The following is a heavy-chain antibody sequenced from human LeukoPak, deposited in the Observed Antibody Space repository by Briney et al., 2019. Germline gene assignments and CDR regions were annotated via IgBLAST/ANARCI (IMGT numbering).Heavy chain of an antibody. CDR1: GFTFSSYS. CDR2: ISSSSSYI. J-gene: IGHJ4*02. D-gene: IGHD3-22*01. Sequence: GGSLRLSCAASGFTFSSYSMNWVRQAPGKGLEWVSFISSSSSYIYYADSVKGRFTISRDNAKNSLYLQMNSLRAEDTAVYYCARDLLYDSSGHPKGGQGTLVTVSS. V-gene: IGHV3-21*01. CDR3: ARDLLYDSSGHPK.